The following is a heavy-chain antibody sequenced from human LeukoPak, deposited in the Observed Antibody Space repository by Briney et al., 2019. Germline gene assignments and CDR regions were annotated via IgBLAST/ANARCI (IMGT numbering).Heavy chain of an antibody. CDR2: IDEAGKDN. CDR1: GVSIDSFY. J-gene: IGHJ4*01. D-gene: IGHD2-15*01. V-gene: IGHV3-7*01. Sequence: GGSLRLSCVAPGVSIDSFYMSSVRQAPGKGLEWVANIDEAGKDNYYADSVKGRFTNSRDNTKNSVFLDMTSLRVEDTATYFCARASPGVVFNYFDYWGQGALVPVSS. CDR3: ARASPGVVFNYFDY.